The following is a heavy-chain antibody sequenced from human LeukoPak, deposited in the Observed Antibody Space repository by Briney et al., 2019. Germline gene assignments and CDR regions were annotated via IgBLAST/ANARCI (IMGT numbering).Heavy chain of an antibody. CDR3: ARSSGGYSYGREFDY. CDR2: ISGSGGNT. Sequence: PGGSLRLSCAASGFTFSSYAMSWVRQAPGKGLEWVSAISGSGGNTYYADSVKGRFTISRDNSKNTLYLQMNSLRAEDTAVYYCARSSGGYSYGREFDYWGQGTLVTVSS. V-gene: IGHV3-23*01. D-gene: IGHD5-18*01. CDR1: GFTFSSYA. J-gene: IGHJ4*02.